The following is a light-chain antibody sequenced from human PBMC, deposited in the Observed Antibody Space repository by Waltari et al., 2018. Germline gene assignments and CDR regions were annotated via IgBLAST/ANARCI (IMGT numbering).Light chain of an antibody. Sequence: DIVMTQSPHSLAVSLGETDPINCYSSQSVLYSSKNKNFLAWYQHRPGPPPKLLISWASTRESGVPDRFSGSGSGTDFSLTIRSLQAEDVAFYYCQQYYITPRTFGQGTKVEIK. V-gene: IGKV4-1*01. CDR1: QSVLYSSKNKNF. CDR3: QQYYITPRT. J-gene: IGKJ1*01. CDR2: WAS.